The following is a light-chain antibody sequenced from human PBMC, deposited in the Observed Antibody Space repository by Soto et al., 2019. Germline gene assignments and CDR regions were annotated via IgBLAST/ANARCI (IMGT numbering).Light chain of an antibody. J-gene: IGLJ3*02. CDR3: AAWDDSLNGWV. CDR1: SSNIGSNT. Sequence: QAVVTQPPSASGTPGQRVTISCSGSSSNIGSNTVNWYQQLPGTAPKLLIYSNTQRPSGVPDRFSGSKSGTSASLAINGLQSEDEAEYDCAAWDDSLNGWVFGGGTKLTVL. V-gene: IGLV1-44*01. CDR2: SNT.